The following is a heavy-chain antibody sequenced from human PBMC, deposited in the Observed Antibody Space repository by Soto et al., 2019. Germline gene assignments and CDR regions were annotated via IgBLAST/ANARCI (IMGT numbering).Heavy chain of an antibody. CDR3: ANGEWVGYDILPGYYMNDFDH. CDR1: GFTFSNSA. V-gene: IGHV3-23*01. Sequence: EVQLLESGGGLVQPGGSLRLSCAASGFTFSNSAINWVRQAPGKGLEWVSAISGSGDSTYYADSVKGRFTISRDNSKNTLYLQMNSLRAEDTALDYCANGEWVGYDILPGYYMNDFDHWGQGTLVTVSS. D-gene: IGHD3-9*01. J-gene: IGHJ4*02. CDR2: ISGSGDST.